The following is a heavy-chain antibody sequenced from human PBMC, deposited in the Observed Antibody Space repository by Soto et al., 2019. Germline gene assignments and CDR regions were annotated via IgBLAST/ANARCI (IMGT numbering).Heavy chain of an antibody. V-gene: IGHV1-2*04. CDR1: GYTFTDYY. J-gene: IGHJ6*02. CDR3: ARPSPYYYYGMDV. D-gene: IGHD2-2*01. Sequence: ASVKVSCKASGYTFTDYYIHWVRLRQAPGQGLEWMGWINPNSGGTNYAQKFQDWVTMTRDTSISTAYLELSSLRSDDAAVYYCARPSPYYYYGMDVWGQGTTGT. CDR2: INPNSGGT.